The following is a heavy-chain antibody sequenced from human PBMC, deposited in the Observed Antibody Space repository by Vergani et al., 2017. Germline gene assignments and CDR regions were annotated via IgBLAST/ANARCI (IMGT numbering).Heavy chain of an antibody. V-gene: IGHV4-34*01. CDR3: ARRHYVWGSYRYTFDY. CDR2: INHSGST. J-gene: IGHJ4*02. D-gene: IGHD3-16*02. CDR1: GGSFSGYY. Sequence: QVQLQQWGAGLLKPSETLSLTCAVYGGSFSGYYWSWIRQPPGKGLEWIGEINHSGSTNYNPSLKSRVTISVDTSKNQFSLKLSSVTAADTAVYYCARRHYVWGSYRYTFDYWGQGTLVTVSS.